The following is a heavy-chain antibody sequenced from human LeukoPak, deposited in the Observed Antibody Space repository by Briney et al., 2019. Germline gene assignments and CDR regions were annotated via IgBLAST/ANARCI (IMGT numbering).Heavy chain of an antibody. CDR3: ARPYYYGSGSYYNPFDY. CDR2: INPNSGGT. D-gene: IGHD3-10*01. J-gene: IGHJ4*02. CDR1: GYTFTCYY. V-gene: IGHV1-2*02. Sequence: ASVKVSCKASGYTFTCYYMHWVRQAPGQGLEWTGWINPNSGGTNYAQKFQGRVTMTRDTSISTAYMELSRLRSDDTAVYYCARPYYYGSGSYYNPFDYWGQGTLVTVSS.